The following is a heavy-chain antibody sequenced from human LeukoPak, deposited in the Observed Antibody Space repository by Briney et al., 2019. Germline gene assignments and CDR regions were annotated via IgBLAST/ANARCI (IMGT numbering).Heavy chain of an antibody. CDR1: GVSITSGSYY. CDR2: VHSSGDI. D-gene: IGHD3-16*01. J-gene: IGHJ4*02. V-gene: IGHV4-61*02. Sequence: PSQTLSLTCSVSGVSITSGSYYWGWLRQSAGKGLEWIGRVHSSGDIYHNAAFRSRAAVSGDASKNQFSLQLNSVTAADTAVYYCARGASPKAAVFFDYWGQGALITVSS. CDR3: ARGASPKAAVFFDY.